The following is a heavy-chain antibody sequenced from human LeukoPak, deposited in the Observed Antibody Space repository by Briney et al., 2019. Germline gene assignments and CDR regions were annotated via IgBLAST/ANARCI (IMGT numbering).Heavy chain of an antibody. D-gene: IGHD1-26*01. V-gene: IGHV3-23*01. Sequence: GSLRLSCAASGFNFANHAMSWVRQTAGKGLEWVSAISGSGGNTYYTDSVKGRFTISRDNSKNTLYLQMNSLRAEDTAIYYCAKMVGATITSPFDYWGQGTLVTVSS. CDR2: ISGSGGNT. CDR1: GFNFANHA. J-gene: IGHJ4*02. CDR3: AKMVGATITSPFDY.